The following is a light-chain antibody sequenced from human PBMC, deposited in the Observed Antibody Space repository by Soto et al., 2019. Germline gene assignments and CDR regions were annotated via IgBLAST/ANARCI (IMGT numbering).Light chain of an antibody. V-gene: IGKV3-20*01. J-gene: IGKJ1*01. CDR2: GAS. CDR3: QQYGRSPWT. CDR1: QSVNSNY. Sequence: EIVLTQSPGTLSLSPGERATLSCRASQSVNSNYLAWYQQKPGQAPRLLIYGASSRASGIPDRFSGSGSGTDFTRTISRLEPEDFAVYYCQQYGRSPWTFGQGTKVEIK.